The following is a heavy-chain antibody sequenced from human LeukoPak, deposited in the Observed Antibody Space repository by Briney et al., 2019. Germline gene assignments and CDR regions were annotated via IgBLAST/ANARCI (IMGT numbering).Heavy chain of an antibody. Sequence: SETLSLTCAVYGGSFSGYYWSWIRQPPGKGLEWIGEINHSGSTNYNPSLKSRVTISVDTSKNQFSLKLSSVTAADTAVYYCARNLYYYGSETMFDYWGQGTLVTVSS. J-gene: IGHJ4*02. CDR3: ARNLYYYGSETMFDY. CDR1: GGSFSGYY. CDR2: INHSGST. D-gene: IGHD3-10*01. V-gene: IGHV4-34*01.